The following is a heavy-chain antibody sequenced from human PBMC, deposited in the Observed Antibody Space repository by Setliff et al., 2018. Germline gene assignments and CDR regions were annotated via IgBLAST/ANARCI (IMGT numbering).Heavy chain of an antibody. Sequence: ASVKVSCKASGYSFTSYDINWVRLAAGQGLEWMGWVSPIDDGKPGYAQKFQGRVTITWVTSISTAYMELSSLRSEDTAVYFCSRLVRYCTATSCQRLSGGEFWGQGTLVTVSS. D-gene: IGHD2-2*01. J-gene: IGHJ4*02. CDR2: VSPIDDGKP. CDR1: GYSFTSYD. CDR3: SRLVRYCTATSCQRLSGGEF. V-gene: IGHV1-8*01.